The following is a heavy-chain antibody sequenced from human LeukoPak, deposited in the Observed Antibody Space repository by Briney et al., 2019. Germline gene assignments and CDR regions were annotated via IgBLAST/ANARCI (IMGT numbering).Heavy chain of an antibody. V-gene: IGHV5-51*01. Sequence: PGESLKISCKGSGSTFIRFWIGWVRQLPGKGLEWMGIIYPGDSETRYSPSFQGQVTISVDKSISTAYLQWSSLKASDTAVYYCATGGIYSSNFDYWGQGTLVTVSS. CDR3: ATGGIYSSNFDY. CDR1: GSTFIRFW. J-gene: IGHJ4*02. D-gene: IGHD5-18*01. CDR2: IYPGDSET.